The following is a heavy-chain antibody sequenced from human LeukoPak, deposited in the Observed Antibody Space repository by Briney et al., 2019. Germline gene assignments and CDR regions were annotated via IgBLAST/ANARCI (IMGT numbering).Heavy chain of an antibody. CDR1: GFIVNNNY. D-gene: IGHD2-15*01. CDR2: MYDYETR. CDR3: ARLGYCSTGNCFSARPFDP. J-gene: IGHJ5*02. Sequence: TGGSLRLSCAASGFIVNNNYMIWVRQGPGKGLGWVSVMYDYETRYYSDSVKGRFTISRDNSKNTEYMQMSSLRAEDTAVYYCARLGYCSTGNCFSARPFDPWGRGILVTVSS. V-gene: IGHV3-66*02.